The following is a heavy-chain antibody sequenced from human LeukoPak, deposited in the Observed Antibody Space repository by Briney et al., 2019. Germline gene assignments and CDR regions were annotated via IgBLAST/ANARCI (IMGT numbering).Heavy chain of an antibody. Sequence: GGSLRLSCAASGFTFSSYSMNWVRQAPGKGLEWVSSISSSSSYIYYADSVKGRFTISRDNAKNSLYLQMNSLRAEDTAVYYCARSPPSPTMVRGVGYFDYWGQGTLVTVSS. J-gene: IGHJ4*02. CDR2: ISSSSSYI. D-gene: IGHD3-10*01. V-gene: IGHV3-21*01. CDR3: ARSPPSPTMVRGVGYFDY. CDR1: GFTFSSYS.